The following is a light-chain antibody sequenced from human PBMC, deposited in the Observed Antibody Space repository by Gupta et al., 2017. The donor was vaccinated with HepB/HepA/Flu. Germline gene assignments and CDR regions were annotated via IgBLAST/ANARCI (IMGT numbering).Light chain of an antibody. Sequence: ELVFTHSPATLSLSPGERATLSCRATQSVGTYLAWYQHKPCQAPRLLIYDASNRATGIPARFSGSGSGTDFTLTISSREPEDFAVYYCQQRSYWPLFTFGHGTRVDIK. V-gene: IGKV3-11*01. CDR1: QSVGTY. J-gene: IGKJ3*01. CDR2: DAS. CDR3: QQRSYWPLFT.